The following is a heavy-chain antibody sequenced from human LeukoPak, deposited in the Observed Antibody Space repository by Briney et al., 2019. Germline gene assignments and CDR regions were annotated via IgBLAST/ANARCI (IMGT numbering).Heavy chain of an antibody. CDR1: GGSVSSNY. V-gene: IGHV4-59*02. CDR3: GRGRSGD. Sequence: SETLSLTCTVSGGSVSSNYWSWIRQPPGKGLEWIGYIYYSGSTNYNPSLKSRVTMSVDTSKNQFSLKLSSVTAADMAVYYCGRGRSGDWGQGTLVTVSS. CDR2: IYYSGST. D-gene: IGHD3-16*02. J-gene: IGHJ4*02.